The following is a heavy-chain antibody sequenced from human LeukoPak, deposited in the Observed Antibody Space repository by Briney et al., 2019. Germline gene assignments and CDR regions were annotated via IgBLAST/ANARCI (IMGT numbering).Heavy chain of an antibody. CDR3: AKTALPATVTTPDY. V-gene: IGHV3-30*18. D-gene: IGHD4-17*01. Sequence: GRSLRLSCAASGFTFSSYGMHWVRQAPGKGLEWVAVISYDGSNKYYADSVKGRFTISRDNSKNTLYLQMNSLRAEDTAVYYCAKTALPATVTTPDYWGQGTLVTVSS. J-gene: IGHJ4*02. CDR1: GFTFSSYG. CDR2: ISYDGSNK.